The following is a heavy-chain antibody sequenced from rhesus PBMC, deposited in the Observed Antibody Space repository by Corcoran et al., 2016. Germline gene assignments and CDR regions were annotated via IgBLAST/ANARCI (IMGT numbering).Heavy chain of an antibody. J-gene: IGHJ4*01. Sequence: EVQLVESGGGLVQSGGSLRLSCAASGFTFNNYGMNWVRQAPGKGLEWVSYINNGGGSTYYADAVKGRFTISRDNSKNTLSLQMNSLRAEDTAVYYCAKDWDYSSGWSDWGQGVLVTVSS. CDR2: INNGGGST. CDR1: GFTFNNYG. V-gene: IGHV3S5*01. D-gene: IGHD6S26*01. CDR3: AKDWDYSSGWSD.